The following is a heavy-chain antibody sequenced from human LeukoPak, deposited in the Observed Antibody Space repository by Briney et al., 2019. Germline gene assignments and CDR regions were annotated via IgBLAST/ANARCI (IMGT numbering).Heavy chain of an antibody. V-gene: IGHV1-46*01. D-gene: IGHD5-12*01. J-gene: IGHJ6*03. CDR2: ISPSGGST. CDR1: GYTFTSNY. Sequence: GASVKVSCKAFGYTFTSNYMHWVRQAPGQGPEWMGVISPSGGSTTYAQKFQGRVTLTRDMSTSTDYLELSSLRSEDTAVYYCARDEIVATTKANYYYYMDVWGKGTTVTISS. CDR3: ARDEIVATTKANYYYYMDV.